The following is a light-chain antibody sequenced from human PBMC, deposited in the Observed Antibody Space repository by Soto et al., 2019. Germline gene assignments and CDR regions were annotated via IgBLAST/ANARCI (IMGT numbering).Light chain of an antibody. CDR3: QQYYIAPYT. J-gene: IGKJ2*01. CDR2: WAS. Sequence: DIVMTQSPDSLAVSLGERATINCKSNQSVLYSSNNKNYLAWYQLKPGQPPKLLIYWASTRESGVPDRFSGSGSGTDFSLTITILQAEDVALYYCQQYYIAPYTFGQGTKLEIK. V-gene: IGKV4-1*01. CDR1: QSVLYSSNNKNY.